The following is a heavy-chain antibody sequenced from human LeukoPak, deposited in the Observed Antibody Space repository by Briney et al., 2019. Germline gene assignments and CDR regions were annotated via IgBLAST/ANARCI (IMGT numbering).Heavy chain of an antibody. V-gene: IGHV3-23*01. J-gene: IGHJ4*02. Sequence: GGSLRLSRAASGFTFSSYAMSWVRQAPGKGLEWVSAISGSGGSTYYADSVKGRFTISRDNSKNTLYLQMNSLRAEDTAVYYCAKAGITIFGVVTDGDYFDYWGQGTLVTVSS. D-gene: IGHD3-3*01. CDR3: AKAGITIFGVVTDGDYFDY. CDR1: GFTFSSYA. CDR2: ISGSGGST.